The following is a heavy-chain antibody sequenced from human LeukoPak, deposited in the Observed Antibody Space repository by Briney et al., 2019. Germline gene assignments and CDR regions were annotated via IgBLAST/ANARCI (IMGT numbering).Heavy chain of an antibody. J-gene: IGHJ4*02. CDR2: ISSSGST. V-gene: IGHV4-61*02. CDR1: GDSISSGDYY. Sequence: SETLSLTCTVSGDSISSGDYYWSWIRQPAGKGLEWIGRISSSGSTNYNPSLKSRVTMSLDTSKNQFSLKLSSVTAADTAVYYCARAERQIRYFDWLFIGYWGQGTLVTVSS. D-gene: IGHD3-9*01. CDR3: ARAERQIRYFDWLFIGY.